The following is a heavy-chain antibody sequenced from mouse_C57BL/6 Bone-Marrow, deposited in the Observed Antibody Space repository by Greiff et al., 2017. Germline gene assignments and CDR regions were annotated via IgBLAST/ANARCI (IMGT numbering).Heavy chain of an antibody. J-gene: IGHJ3*01. CDR1: GFTFSDYG. D-gene: IGHD2-3*01. Sequence: DVKLVESGGGLVKPGGSLKLSCAASGFTFSDYGMHWVRQAPEKGLEWVAYISSGSSTIYYADTVKGRFTISRDNAKNTLFLQLTSLGSEDTAMYYCARPYDGYDWGQGTLVTVSA. CDR3: ARPYDGYD. V-gene: IGHV5-17*01. CDR2: ISSGSSTI.